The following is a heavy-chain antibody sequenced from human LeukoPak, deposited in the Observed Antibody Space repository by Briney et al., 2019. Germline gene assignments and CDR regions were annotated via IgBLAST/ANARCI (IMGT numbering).Heavy chain of an antibody. CDR3: ARESWFGEGTT. V-gene: IGHV3-48*03. J-gene: IGHJ5*02. D-gene: IGHD3-10*01. Sequence: GGSLRLSCAASGFTFSSYEMNWVRQAPGKGLEWVSYISSSGSTIYYADSVKGRFTISRDNAKNSLYPQMNSLRAEDTAVYYCARESWFGEGTTWGQGTLVTVSS. CDR2: ISSSGSTI. CDR1: GFTFSSYE.